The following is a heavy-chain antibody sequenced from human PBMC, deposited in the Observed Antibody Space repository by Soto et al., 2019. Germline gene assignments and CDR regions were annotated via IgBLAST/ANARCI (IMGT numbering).Heavy chain of an antibody. CDR2: IYWDDDQ. CDR3: VYNDDTVAGSGVF. J-gene: IGHJ1*01. CDR1: GFSLSTSVVS. D-gene: IGHD6-19*01. V-gene: IGHV2-5*04. Sequence: QITLKESGPTLVKPTQTLTLTCTFSGFSLSTSVVSVTWIRQPPGTALEWLALIYWDDDQGISPSLQSRLSVPQDPSKNQVLREMTNPCPVDTGTYYYVYNDDTVAGSGVFWGRGTLVTVSS.